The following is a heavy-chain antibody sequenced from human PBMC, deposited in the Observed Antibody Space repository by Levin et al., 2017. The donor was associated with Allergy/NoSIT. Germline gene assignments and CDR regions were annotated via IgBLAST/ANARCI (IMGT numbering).Heavy chain of an antibody. J-gene: IGHJ4*02. CDR1: GGSISTHNW. D-gene: IGHD3-10*01. V-gene: IGHV4-4*02. CDR3: AREGGAGTYKGFDY. Sequence: TSETLSLTCVVSGGSISTHNWWHWIRQPPGKRLEWIGEVHHAGSTNYNPSLQSRVTISVDKSNNQFSLKLTSVTAADTAVYYCAREGGAGTYKGFDYWGQGTLAIVSS. CDR2: VHHAGST.